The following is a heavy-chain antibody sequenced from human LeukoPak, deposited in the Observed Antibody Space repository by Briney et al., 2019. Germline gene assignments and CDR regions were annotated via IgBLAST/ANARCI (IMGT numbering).Heavy chain of an antibody. D-gene: IGHD6-13*01. V-gene: IGHV4-30-2*01. J-gene: IGHJ5*02. CDR3: ARRGLRQQLWWFDP. Sequence: PSETLSLTCAVSGGSISSGGYSWSWIRQPPGKGLEWIGYIYHSGSTYYNPSLKSRVTISVDTSKNQFSLKLSSVTTADTAVYYCARRGLRQQLWWFDPWGQGTLVTVSS. CDR2: IYHSGST. CDR1: GGSISSGGYS.